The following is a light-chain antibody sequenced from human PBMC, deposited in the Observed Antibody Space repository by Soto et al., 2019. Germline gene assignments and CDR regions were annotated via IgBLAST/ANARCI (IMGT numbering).Light chain of an antibody. Sequence: EIVLTQSPGTPSLSPGERATLSCRASQSVSTYLAWYQQKPGQAPRLLIYDASNRATGIPARFSGSGSGTDFTLTISSLEPEDFAVYYCQQRSNWPPYTFGQGTKLEIK. V-gene: IGKV3-11*01. CDR2: DAS. CDR3: QQRSNWPPYT. J-gene: IGKJ2*01. CDR1: QSVSTY.